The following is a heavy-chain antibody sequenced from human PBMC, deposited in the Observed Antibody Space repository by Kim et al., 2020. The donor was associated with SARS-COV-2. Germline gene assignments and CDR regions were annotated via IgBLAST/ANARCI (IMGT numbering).Heavy chain of an antibody. V-gene: IGHV3-23*01. J-gene: IGHJ4*02. CDR3: AKDQVGDYGDYDAELPFDY. CDR1: GFTFSSYA. D-gene: IGHD4-17*01. Sequence: GGSLRLSCAASGFTFSSYAMSWVRQAPGKGLEWVSAISGSGGSTYYADSVKGRFTISRDNSKNTLYLQMNSRRAEDTAVYYCAKDQVGDYGDYDAELPFDYWGQGTLVTVSS. CDR2: ISGSGGST.